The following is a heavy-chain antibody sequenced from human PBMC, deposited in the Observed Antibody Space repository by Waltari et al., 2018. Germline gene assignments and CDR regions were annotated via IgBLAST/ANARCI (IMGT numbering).Heavy chain of an antibody. CDR3: ARGAQYKHNSH. Sequence: QVQLVQSGAEVKKPGSSVKVSCKASGGPFSSYATSWVRQAPGQGLEWMGRIIPILGIANYAQKFQGRVTITADKSTSTAYMELSSLRSEDTAVYYCARGAQYKHNSHWGQGTLVTVSS. D-gene: IGHD1-20*01. CDR1: GGPFSSYA. CDR2: IIPILGIA. J-gene: IGHJ4*02. V-gene: IGHV1-69*04.